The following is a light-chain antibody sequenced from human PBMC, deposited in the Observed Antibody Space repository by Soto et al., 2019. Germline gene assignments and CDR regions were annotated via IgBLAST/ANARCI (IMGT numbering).Light chain of an antibody. CDR3: CSYAGSSTFYV. CDR2: EGS. V-gene: IGLV2-23*01. CDR1: SSDVGSYNL. Sequence: QSVLAQPASVSGSPGQSITISCTGTSSDVGSYNLVSWYQQHPGKAPKLMIYEGSKRPSGVSNRFSGSKSGNTASLTISGLQAEDEADYYCCSYAGSSTFYVFGTGTKGIVL. J-gene: IGLJ1*01.